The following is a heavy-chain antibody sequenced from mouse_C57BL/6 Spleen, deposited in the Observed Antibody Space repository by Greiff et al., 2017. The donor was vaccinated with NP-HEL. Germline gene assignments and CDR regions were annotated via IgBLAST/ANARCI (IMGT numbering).Heavy chain of an antibody. D-gene: IGHD2-3*01. CDR2: IDPENGDT. CDR1: GFNIKDDY. Sequence: VQLQQSGAELVRPGASVKLSCTASGFNIKDDYMHWVKQRPEQGLEWIGWIDPENGDTEYASKFQGKATITADTSSNTAYLQLSSLTSEDTAVYYCTTGDGCYRYWGQGTTLTVSS. CDR3: TTGDGCYRY. V-gene: IGHV14-4*01. J-gene: IGHJ2*01.